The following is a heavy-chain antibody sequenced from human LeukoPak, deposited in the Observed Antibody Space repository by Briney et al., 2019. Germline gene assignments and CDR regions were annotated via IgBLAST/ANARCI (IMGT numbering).Heavy chain of an antibody. D-gene: IGHD3-22*01. CDR2: IYYSGST. CDR3: ARSPEIVMVFDY. Sequence: SETLSLTCTVSGGSISSYYWSWIRQPPGKGLEWIGYIYYSGSTNYNPSLKSRVTISVDTSKNQFSLKLSSVTAADTAVYYCARSPEIVMVFDYWGQGTLVTVSS. J-gene: IGHJ4*02. CDR1: GGSISSYY. V-gene: IGHV4-59*01.